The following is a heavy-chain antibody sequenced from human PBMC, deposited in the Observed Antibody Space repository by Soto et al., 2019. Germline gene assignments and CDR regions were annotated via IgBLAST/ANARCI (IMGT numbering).Heavy chain of an antibody. CDR3: ARHQDYGDYAEYFQH. CDR1: GGSISSYY. CDR2: IYYSGST. Sequence: QVQLQESGPGLVKPSETVSLTCTVSGGSISSYYWSWIRQPPGKGLEWIGYIYYSGSTNYNPSLKSRVTISVDTSKNQFSLKLSSVTAADTAVYYCARHQDYGDYAEYFQHCGQGTLVTVSS. J-gene: IGHJ1*01. V-gene: IGHV4-59*08. D-gene: IGHD4-17*01.